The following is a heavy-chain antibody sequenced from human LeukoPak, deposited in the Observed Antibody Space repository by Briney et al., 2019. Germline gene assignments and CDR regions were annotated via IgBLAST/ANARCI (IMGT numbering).Heavy chain of an antibody. CDR3: AREAYSAYAFDI. CDR2: INPNNGGT. CDR1: GYTFTGYY. J-gene: IGHJ3*02. D-gene: IGHD1-26*01. Sequence: ASVKVSCKASGYTFTGYYMHWVRQAPGQGLEWMGWINPNNGGTNYAQKFQGRVTMTRDTSISTAYMELNRLRSDDTAVYYCAREAYSAYAFDIWGQGTMVTVSS. V-gene: IGHV1-2*02.